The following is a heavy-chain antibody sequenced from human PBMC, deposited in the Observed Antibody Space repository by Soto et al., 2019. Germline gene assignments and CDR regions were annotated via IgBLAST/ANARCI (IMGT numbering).Heavy chain of an antibody. CDR1: GGSISSGGYS. D-gene: IGHD6-13*01. V-gene: IGHV4-30-2*01. J-gene: IGHJ6*02. CDR3: ARLGSSRYLAYYYYGMDA. CDR2: IYHSGST. Sequence: SETLSLTCAVSGGSISSGGYSWSWIRQPPGKGLEWIGYIYHSGSTYYNPSLKSRVTISVDRSKNQFSLKLSSVTAADTAVYYCARLGSSRYLAYYYYGMDAWGQGTTVTVSS.